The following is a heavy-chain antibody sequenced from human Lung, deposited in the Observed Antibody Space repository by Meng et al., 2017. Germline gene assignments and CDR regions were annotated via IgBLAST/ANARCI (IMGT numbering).Heavy chain of an antibody. D-gene: IGHD6-6*01. J-gene: IGHJ4*02. CDR2: VSGSDDIA. V-gene: IGHV3-23*01. Sequence: EVQLLESGGGLVQPGGSLRLSCAASGFTFGGYAMTWVRQAPGKGLGWVSSVSGSDDIAYYGDSVKGRVTISRDNSKNTLYLQMNSLRAEDTAVYFCAKDLGASSSYYFDYWGQGTLVTVSS. CDR1: GFTFGGYA. CDR3: AKDLGASSSYYFDY.